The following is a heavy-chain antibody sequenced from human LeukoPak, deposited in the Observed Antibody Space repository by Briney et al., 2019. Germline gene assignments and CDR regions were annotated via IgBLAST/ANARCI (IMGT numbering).Heavy chain of an antibody. J-gene: IGHJ4*02. CDR3: ARSMAYHDY. D-gene: IGHD2-2*01. CDR2: IWYDGSSE. V-gene: IGHV3-33*01. CDR1: GFTFSSYG. Sequence: GSLRLSCAASGFTFSSYGMHWVRQAPGKGLEWVALIWYDGSSEYYADSVKGRFTISRDNSKNTLYLQMNSLRAEDTAVYYCARSMAYHDYWGQGTLVTVSS.